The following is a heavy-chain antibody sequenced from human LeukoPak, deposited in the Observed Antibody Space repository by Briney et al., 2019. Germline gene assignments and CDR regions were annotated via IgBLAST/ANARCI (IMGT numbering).Heavy chain of an antibody. CDR1: GDSISSYY. CDR2: IHGSGST. D-gene: IGHD6-19*01. J-gene: IGHJ3*02. CDR3: ARTVQWLVRPGHDSFDI. Sequence: PSETLSLTCTVSGDSISSYYWSWIRQPPGKGLEWIGYIHGSGSTHYNPSLKSRVTISLDTSKNQFSLRLTSMTAADTAVYYCARTVQWLVRPGHDSFDIWGQGTMVTVSS. V-gene: IGHV4-59*01.